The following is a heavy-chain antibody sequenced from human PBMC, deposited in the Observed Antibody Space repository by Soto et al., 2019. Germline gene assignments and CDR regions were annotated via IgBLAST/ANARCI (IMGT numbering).Heavy chain of an antibody. CDR1: GYSFISYW. D-gene: IGHD6-13*01. V-gene: IGHV5-10-1*01. CDR2: IDPSDSYT. CDR3: AGAYSSSWYTYNWFEP. J-gene: IGHJ5*02. Sequence: GESLKISCKGSGYSFISYWISWVRQMPGKGLEWMGRIDPSDSYTYYNPSLKSRVTISVDTSKNQFSLKLSSVTAADTAVYYCAGAYSSSWYTYNWFEPWGQGTLVTVSS.